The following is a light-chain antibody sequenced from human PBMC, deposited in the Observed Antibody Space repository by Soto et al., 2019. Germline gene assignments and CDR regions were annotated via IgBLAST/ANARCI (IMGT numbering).Light chain of an antibody. V-gene: IGKV3-15*01. CDR2: GAS. CDR3: QQYNFWPPLT. Sequence: ETVMTQSPATLSVSPGERATLSCRASQRIYTNLAWYQHKPGQAPRLLIYGASTRATGVPVRFSGSGSGTEFTLTISSLQSEDFAVYYCQQYNFWPPLTFGGGTKVEIK. CDR1: QRIYTN. J-gene: IGKJ4*01.